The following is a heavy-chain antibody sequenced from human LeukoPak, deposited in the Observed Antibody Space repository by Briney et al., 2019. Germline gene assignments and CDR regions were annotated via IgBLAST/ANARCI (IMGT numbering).Heavy chain of an antibody. Sequence: ASVKVSCKASGYTFTSYYMHWVRQAPGQGLEWMGIINPSGGSTSYAQKFQGRVTITADKSTSTAYMELSSLRSEDTAVYYCARGRGGYSYGLRPPGGAFDIWGQGTMVTVSS. CDR2: INPSGGST. CDR1: GYTFTSYY. CDR3: ARGRGGYSYGLRPPGGAFDI. D-gene: IGHD5-18*01. V-gene: IGHV1-46*01. J-gene: IGHJ3*02.